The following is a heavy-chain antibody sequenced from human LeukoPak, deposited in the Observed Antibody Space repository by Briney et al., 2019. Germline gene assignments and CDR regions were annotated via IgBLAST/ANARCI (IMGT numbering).Heavy chain of an antibody. CDR3: QTAVQMVRPIGAFDI. V-gene: IGHV3-9*03. J-gene: IGHJ3*02. CDR1: AFTFDDYA. D-gene: IGHD3-10*01. Sequence: SLRLSCAASAFTFDDYAIHCVRHPPGKGLEWVSGMSWNSGSIGYADSVKGRFTISRDNAKNSLYLQRNSLGAKAMVLYYIQTAVQMVRPIGAFDIWGQGTMVTVSS. CDR2: MSWNSGSI.